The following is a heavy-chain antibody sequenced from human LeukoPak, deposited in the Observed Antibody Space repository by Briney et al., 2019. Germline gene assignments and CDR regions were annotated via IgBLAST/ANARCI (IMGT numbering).Heavy chain of an antibody. J-gene: IGHJ4*02. D-gene: IGHD3-22*01. Sequence: KPSETLSLTCADYGGSFSGYYWSWIRQPPGKGLEWIGEINHSGSTNYNPSLKSRVTISVDTSKNQFSLKLSSVTAADTAVYYCARGYYYDSSGYYSLDYWGQGTLVTVSS. CDR1: GGSFSGYY. V-gene: IGHV4-34*01. CDR2: INHSGST. CDR3: ARGYYYDSSGYYSLDY.